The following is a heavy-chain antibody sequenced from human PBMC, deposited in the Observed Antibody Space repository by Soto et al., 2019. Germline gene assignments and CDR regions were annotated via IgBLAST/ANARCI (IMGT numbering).Heavy chain of an antibody. J-gene: IGHJ6*02. Sequence: SVKVSCKASGGTFSSYAISWVRQAPGQGLEWMGGIIPIFGTANYAQKFQGRVTITADESTSTDYMELSSLRSEDTAVYYCARDQSWLAVAGLQWAGDYYYGMDVWGQGTTVTVSS. CDR3: ARDQSWLAVAGLQWAGDYYYGMDV. D-gene: IGHD6-19*01. V-gene: IGHV1-69*13. CDR2: IIPIFGTA. CDR1: GGTFSSYA.